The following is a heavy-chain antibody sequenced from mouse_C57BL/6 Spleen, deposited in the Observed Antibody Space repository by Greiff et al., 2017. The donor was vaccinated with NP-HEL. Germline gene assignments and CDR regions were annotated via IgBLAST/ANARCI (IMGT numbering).Heavy chain of an antibody. Sequence: EVQLVESGPELVKPGASVKISCKASGYSFTGYYMNWVKQSPEKSLEWIGEINPSTGGTTYNQKFKAKATLTVDKSSSTAYMQLKSLTSEDSAVYYCARGGGTYYFDYWGQGTTLTVSS. J-gene: IGHJ2*01. CDR2: INPSTGGT. V-gene: IGHV1-42*01. CDR3: ARGGGTYYFDY. D-gene: IGHD3-3*01. CDR1: GYSFTGYY.